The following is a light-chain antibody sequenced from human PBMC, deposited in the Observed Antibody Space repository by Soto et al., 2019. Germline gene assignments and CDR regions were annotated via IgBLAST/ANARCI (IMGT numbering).Light chain of an antibody. CDR3: SSYTSSRGV. J-gene: IGLJ1*01. Sequence: QSALTQPASVSGSPGQSITISGTGTSSDVGGYNYVSWYQQHPGKAPKLMIYDVSNRPSGVSNRFSGSKSGNTASLTISGLQAEDEADYYCSSYTSSRGVFGTGTKLTVL. V-gene: IGLV2-14*01. CDR2: DVS. CDR1: SSDVGGYNY.